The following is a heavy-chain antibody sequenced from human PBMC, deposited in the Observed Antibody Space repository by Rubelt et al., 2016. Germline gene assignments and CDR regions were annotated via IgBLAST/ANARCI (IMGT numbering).Heavy chain of an antibody. CDR3: ARGVGLADVEMATIYYFDY. Sequence: QVQLQQWGAGLLKPSETLSLTCAVYGGSFSGYYWSWIRQPPGKGLEWIGEINHSGSTNYNPSLKSRVTMSLAPSKNQFSLKLGSGTAADTAVYYWARGVGLADVEMATIYYFDYWGQGTLVTVSS. V-gene: IGHV4-34*01. CDR1: GGSFSGYY. J-gene: IGHJ4*02. D-gene: IGHD5-24*01. CDR2: INHSGST.